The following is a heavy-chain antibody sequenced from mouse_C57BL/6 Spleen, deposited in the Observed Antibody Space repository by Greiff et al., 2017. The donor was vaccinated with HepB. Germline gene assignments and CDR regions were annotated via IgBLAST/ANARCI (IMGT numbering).Heavy chain of an antibody. CDR3: ARLDYYCSGYFDV. D-gene: IGHD1-1*01. V-gene: IGHV5-12*01. Sequence: EVQGVESGGGLVQPGGSLKLSCAASGFTFSDYYMYWVRQTPEKRLEWVAYISNGGGSTYYPDTVKGRFTISRDNAKNTLYLQMSRLKSEDTAMYYCARLDYYCSGYFDVWGTGTTVTVSS. CDR2: ISNGGGST. J-gene: IGHJ1*03. CDR1: GFTFSDYY.